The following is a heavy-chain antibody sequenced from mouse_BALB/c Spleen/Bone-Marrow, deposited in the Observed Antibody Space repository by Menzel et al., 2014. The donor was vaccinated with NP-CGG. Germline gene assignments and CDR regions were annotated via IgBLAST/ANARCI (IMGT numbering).Heavy chain of an antibody. CDR1: GYTFTSYW. Sequence: QVQLQHSGAELVRPGASVKLSCKASGYTFTSYWINWVKQRPGQGLEWIGNIYPSDSYTNYNQKFKDKATLTVDKSSSTAYMQLSSPTSEDSAVYYCTRGLGAMDYWGQGTSVAVSS. CDR2: IYPSDSYT. CDR3: TRGLGAMDY. D-gene: IGHD3-3*01. V-gene: IGHV1-69*02. J-gene: IGHJ4*01.